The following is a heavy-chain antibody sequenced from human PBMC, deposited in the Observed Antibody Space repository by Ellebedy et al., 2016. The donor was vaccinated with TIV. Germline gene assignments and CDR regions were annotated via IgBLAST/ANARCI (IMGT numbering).Heavy chain of an antibody. D-gene: IGHD6-19*01. V-gene: IGHV3-23*01. CDR1: GFTFSSYA. J-gene: IGHJ4*02. CDR2: ISGSGRGNT. CDR3: AKDLGKGGGSVFDY. Sequence: GESLKISXGASGFTFSSYAMSWVRQAPGKGLEWVSAISGSGRGNTYYAGSVKGRFTISRDDSKNTLYLHMNSLRAEDTAVYYCAKDLGKGGGSVFDYWGQGALVTVSS.